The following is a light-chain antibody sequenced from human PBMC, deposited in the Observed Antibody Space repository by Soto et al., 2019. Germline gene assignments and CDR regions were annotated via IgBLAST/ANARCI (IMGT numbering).Light chain of an antibody. Sequence: EIVLTQSPATLSLSPGERATLSCRASQTVNNYLAWYQQKPGRAPRLLIYGVSNRATGVQARFSASGSGTDFTLTITSLEPEDFAIYYCLQRNNWPPIFPFGPGTKVDVK. V-gene: IGKV3-11*01. J-gene: IGKJ3*01. CDR1: QTVNNY. CDR3: LQRNNWPPIFP. CDR2: GVS.